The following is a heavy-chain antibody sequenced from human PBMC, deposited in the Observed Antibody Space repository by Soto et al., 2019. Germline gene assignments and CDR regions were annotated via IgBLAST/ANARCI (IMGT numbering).Heavy chain of an antibody. V-gene: IGHV3-21*01. J-gene: IGHJ4*02. CDR3: ARDPPPSGGGNGGD. D-gene: IGHD2-15*01. Sequence: EVQLVESGGGLVKPGGSLRLSCAASGFTFSSYSMNWVRQAPGKGLEWVSSISSSSSYIYYADSVKGRFTISRDNAKNSLYLQMNSLRAEDTAVYYCARDPPPSGGGNGGDWGQGTLVTVSS. CDR1: GFTFSSYS. CDR2: ISSSSSYI.